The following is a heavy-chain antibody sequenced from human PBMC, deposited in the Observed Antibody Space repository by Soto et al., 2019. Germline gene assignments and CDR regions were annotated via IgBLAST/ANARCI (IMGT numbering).Heavy chain of an antibody. CDR1: GFTFSSYS. V-gene: IGHV3-48*01. CDR2: ISSSSSTI. D-gene: IGHD1-26*01. CDR3: AREEGLLNWFDP. Sequence: EVQLVESGGGLVQPGGSLRLSCAASGFTFSSYSMNWVRQAPGKGLEWVSYISSSSSTIYYADSVKGRFTISRDNAKNALYPQMNSLRAEDTAVYYCAREEGLLNWFDPWGQGTLVTVSS. J-gene: IGHJ5*02.